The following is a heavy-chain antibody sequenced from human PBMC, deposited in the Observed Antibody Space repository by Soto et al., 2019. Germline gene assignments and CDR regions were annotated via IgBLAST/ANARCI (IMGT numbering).Heavy chain of an antibody. CDR3: ARDRGSYALDS. D-gene: IGHD1-26*01. V-gene: IGHV1-18*01. J-gene: IGHJ4*02. CDR1: GYTLTSYG. Sequence: QVQLVQSGAEVKKPGASVKVSCKASGYTLTSYGVIWVRQAPRQGLEWMGWISAYNGNTPYAQKLQGRVTMTTDTSASTVHMELRSLRYEDTAVDYCARDRGSYALDSWGQGTLVTVSS. CDR2: ISAYNGNT.